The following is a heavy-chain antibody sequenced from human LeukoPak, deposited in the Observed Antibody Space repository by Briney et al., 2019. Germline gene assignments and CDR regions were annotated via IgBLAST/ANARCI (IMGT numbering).Heavy chain of an antibody. CDR2: ITASGDST. Sequence: GGSLRLSCAASGFTVSNDVMIWVRQARGKGLEWVSGITASGDSTYYADSVKGRFTMSRDNSRDTVYLQMNSLRVDDTAVYYCARRDNVVVVSASDYWGQGTLVTVSS. J-gene: IGHJ4*02. CDR3: ARRDNVVVVSASDY. CDR1: GFTVSNDV. D-gene: IGHD2-15*01. V-gene: IGHV3-23*01.